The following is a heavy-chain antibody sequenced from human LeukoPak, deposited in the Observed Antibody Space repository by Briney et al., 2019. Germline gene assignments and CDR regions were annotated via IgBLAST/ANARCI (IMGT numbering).Heavy chain of an antibody. D-gene: IGHD6-19*01. V-gene: IGHV1-69*13. Sequence: AASVKVSCKASGGTFSSYAISWVRQAPGQGLGWMGVIIPIFGTVNYAQKFQGSVTTTADESTSTAYLEMSSLRSEDTAVYYCAGAVAGNYYYYGMDVWGKGTTVTVSS. CDR3: AGAVAGNYYYYGMDV. J-gene: IGHJ6*04. CDR2: IIPIFGTV. CDR1: GGTFSSYA.